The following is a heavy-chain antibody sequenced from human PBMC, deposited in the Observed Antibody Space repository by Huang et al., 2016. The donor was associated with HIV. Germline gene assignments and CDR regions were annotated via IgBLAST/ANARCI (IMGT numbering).Heavy chain of an antibody. CDR2: IKQEGSET. CDR3: ASQPGP. J-gene: IGHJ5*02. CDR1: GFTFSNYW. Sequence: EVQLVESGGGLVQPGGSLRLSCAASGFTFSNYWMSWVRQAPGKGLEGVANIKQEGSETYDVDSVKGRVTIARDNAKNSLYLQMNSLRAEDTAVYYCASQPGPWGQGTLVTVSS. V-gene: IGHV3-7*01.